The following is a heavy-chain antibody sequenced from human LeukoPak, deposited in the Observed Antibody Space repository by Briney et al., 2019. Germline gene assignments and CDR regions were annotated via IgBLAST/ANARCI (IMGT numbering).Heavy chain of an antibody. D-gene: IGHD6-19*01. J-gene: IGHJ4*02. Sequence: PGGSLRLSCAASGFTFSSYAMSWVRQAPGKGLERVSAISGSGGSTYYADSVKGRFTISRDNSKNTLYLQMNSLRAEDTAVYYCAKQIAVAGTGDYFDYWGQGTLVTVSS. CDR2: ISGSGGST. V-gene: IGHV3-23*01. CDR3: AKQIAVAGTGDYFDY. CDR1: GFTFSSYA.